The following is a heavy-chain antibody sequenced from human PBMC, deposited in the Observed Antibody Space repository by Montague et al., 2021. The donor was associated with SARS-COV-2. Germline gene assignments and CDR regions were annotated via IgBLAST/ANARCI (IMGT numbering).Heavy chain of an antibody. CDR1: GGSFSGYY. J-gene: IGHJ5*02. CDR3: ATFVVDTAMVEGSQGFDP. D-gene: IGHD5-18*01. V-gene: IGHV4-34*01. Sequence: SETLSLTCAVYGGSFSGYYWSWIRQPPGKGLEWIGEINHSGSTNYNPSLKSRVTISVDTSKNQFSLKPSSVTAADTAVYYCATFVVDTAMVEGSQGFDPWGQGTLVTVSS. CDR2: INHSGST.